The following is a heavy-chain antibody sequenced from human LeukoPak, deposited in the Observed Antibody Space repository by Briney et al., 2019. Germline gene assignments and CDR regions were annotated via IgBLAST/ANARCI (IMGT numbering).Heavy chain of an antibody. D-gene: IGHD1-26*01. CDR3: AKDLQWESPPLGYFDY. Sequence: GGSLRLSCVASGFTFSSYDMYWVRQAPGQGLEWVAVIWFDESNKYYADSVKGRFTISRDNSKNTLYLQMNSLRAEDTAVYYCAKDLQWESPPLGYFDYWGQGTLVTVSS. V-gene: IGHV3-30*02. CDR1: GFTFSSYD. J-gene: IGHJ4*02. CDR2: IWFDESNK.